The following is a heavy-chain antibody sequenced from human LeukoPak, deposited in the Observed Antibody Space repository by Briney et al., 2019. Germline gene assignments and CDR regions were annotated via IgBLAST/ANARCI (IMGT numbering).Heavy chain of an antibody. Sequence: SETLSLTCTVSGGSISSNNYYWGWIRQSPGKGLEWIGSIYYSGSTNYNPSLKSRVTISVDTSKNQLSLKLSSVTAADTAVYYCARDSYSSSWYPSYYFDYWGQGTLVTVSS. CDR1: GGSISSNNYY. D-gene: IGHD6-13*01. CDR3: ARDSYSSSWYPSYYFDY. J-gene: IGHJ4*02. V-gene: IGHV4-39*07. CDR2: IYYSGST.